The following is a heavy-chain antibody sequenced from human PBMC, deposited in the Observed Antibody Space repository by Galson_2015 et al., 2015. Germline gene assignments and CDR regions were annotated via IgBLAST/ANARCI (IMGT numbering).Heavy chain of an antibody. CDR3: AKYNSHSWDY. D-gene: IGHD6-19*01. J-gene: IGHJ4*02. CDR2: VKQDGSEK. V-gene: IGHV3-7*03. CDR1: GFTFSSYW. Sequence: SLRLSCAASGFTFSSYWMTWVRQAPGKGLDWVANVKQDGSEKYYVDSVKGRFTISRDNAKNSLYLQMNSLRAEDTAVYYCAKYNSHSWDYWGQGTLGTVSS.